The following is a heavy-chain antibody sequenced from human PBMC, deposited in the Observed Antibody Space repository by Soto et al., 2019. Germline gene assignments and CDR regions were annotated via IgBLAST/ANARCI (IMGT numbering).Heavy chain of an antibody. J-gene: IGHJ4*02. CDR3: ARPKDYSRAFLDY. CDR2: IHPSDSDT. V-gene: IGHV5-51*01. Sequence: GASLTISCKGSGYRFSNYWIAWVRQMPGKGLEWVGIIHPSDSDTRYSPSFHGQVTFSSGKSGGTAFLQWPSLKAPDTATYYCARPKDYSRAFLDYWGQGTLVTVSS. D-gene: IGHD2-15*01. CDR1: GYRFSNYW.